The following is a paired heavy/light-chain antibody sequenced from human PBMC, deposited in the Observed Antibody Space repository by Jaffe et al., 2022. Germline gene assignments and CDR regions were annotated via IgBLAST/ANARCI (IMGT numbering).Heavy chain of an antibody. Sequence: EVQLVESGGGLVQPGRSLRLSCAASGFTFDDYAMHWVRQAPGKGLEWVSGISWNSGSIGYADSVKGRFTISRDNAKNSLYLQMNSLRAEDTALYYCAKDTHSVVVVPAAFSGSVPSLFRATYGHYMDVWGKGTTVTVSS. D-gene: IGHD2-2*01. CDR1: GFTFDDYA. J-gene: IGHJ6*03. CDR2: ISWNSGSI. V-gene: IGHV3-9*01. CDR3: AKDTHSVVVVPAAFSGSVPSLFRATYGHYMDV.
Light chain of an antibody. V-gene: IGLV2-23*01. CDR3: CSYAGSSTLGYV. Sequence: QSALTQPASVSGSPGQSITISCTGTSSDVGSYNLVSWYQQHPGKAPKLMIYEGSKRPSGVSNRFSGSKSGNTASLTISGLQAEDEADYYCCSYAGSSTLGYVFGTGTKVTVL. CDR1: SSDVGSYNL. J-gene: IGLJ1*01. CDR2: EGS.